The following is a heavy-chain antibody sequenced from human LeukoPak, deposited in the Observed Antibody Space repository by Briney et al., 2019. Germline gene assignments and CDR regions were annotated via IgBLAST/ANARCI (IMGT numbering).Heavy chain of an antibody. Sequence: SETLSLTCTVSGYSISSGYYWGWIRQPPGKGLEWIGSIYYSGSTYYNPSLKSRVTISVDTSKNQFSLKLSSVTAADTAVYYCARGPSGYYDSSGYYYVGAFDIWGQGTMVTVSS. J-gene: IGHJ3*02. CDR2: IYYSGST. V-gene: IGHV4-38-2*02. CDR3: ARGPSGYYDSSGYYYVGAFDI. CDR1: GYSISSGYY. D-gene: IGHD3-22*01.